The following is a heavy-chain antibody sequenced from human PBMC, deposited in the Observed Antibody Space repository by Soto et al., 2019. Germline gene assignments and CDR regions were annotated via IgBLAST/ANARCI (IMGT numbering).Heavy chain of an antibody. J-gene: IGHJ5*02. CDR1: GFSLYSYV. D-gene: IGHD6-13*01. CDR2: ISIDGTRT. Sequence: QAQLVESGGGVVKPGGSLRLSCVASGFSLYSYVIHWVRQTPGKGLQWVAVISIDGTRTYYADSVKGRFTVSRDNSKNTQYLQMYGLTIEDAAIYYCVRALGSSDLDPWGQGTLVTVSS. V-gene: IGHV3-30*01. CDR3: VRALGSSDLDP.